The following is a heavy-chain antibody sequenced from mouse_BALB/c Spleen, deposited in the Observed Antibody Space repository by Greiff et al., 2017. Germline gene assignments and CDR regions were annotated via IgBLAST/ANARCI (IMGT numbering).Heavy chain of an antibody. Sequence: VKLMESGGGLVKPGGSLKLSCAASGFTFSSYTMSWVRQTPEKRLEWVATISSGGSYTYYPDSVKGRFTISRDNAKNTLYLQMSSLKSEDTAMYYCTRVAGGGYFDYWGQGTTLTVSS. CDR2: ISSGGSYT. CDR3: TRVAGGGYFDY. D-gene: IGHD1-1*01. CDR1: GFTFSSYT. V-gene: IGHV5-6-4*01. J-gene: IGHJ2*01.